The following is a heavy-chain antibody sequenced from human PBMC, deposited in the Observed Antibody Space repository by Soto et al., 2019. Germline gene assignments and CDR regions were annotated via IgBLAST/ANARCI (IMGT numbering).Heavy chain of an antibody. J-gene: IGHJ5*02. Sequence: QVQLQQWGAGLLKPSETLSLTCAVYGGSFSGYYWSWIRQPPGKGLEWIGEINHSGSTNYNPSLKSRVTISVDTSKNQFSLKLSSVTAADTAVYYCARGIRSVVRGGTWFDPWGQGTLVTVSS. CDR3: ARGIRSVVRGGTWFDP. CDR2: INHSGST. D-gene: IGHD3-10*01. V-gene: IGHV4-34*01. CDR1: GGSFSGYY.